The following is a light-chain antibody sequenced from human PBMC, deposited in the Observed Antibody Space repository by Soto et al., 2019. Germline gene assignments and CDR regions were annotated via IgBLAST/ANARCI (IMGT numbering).Light chain of an antibody. CDR2: GAS. Sequence: EIVSTQSPATLSLSQGERATLSCMASQSVSSNLAWYQQKPGQAPRLLICGASNRATGIPDRFSGSGSGTDFTLTISRLEPEDFAVYYCQQYGSSGTFGQGTNVDIK. J-gene: IGKJ1*01. CDR3: QQYGSSGT. V-gene: IGKV3-20*01. CDR1: QSVSSN.